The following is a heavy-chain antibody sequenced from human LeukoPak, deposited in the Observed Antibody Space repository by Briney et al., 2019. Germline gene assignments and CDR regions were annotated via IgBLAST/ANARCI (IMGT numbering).Heavy chain of an antibody. CDR3: ARDTGELLPIPPAYYYYYYMDV. CDR1: GFTSSSYE. Sequence: GGSLRLSCAASGFTSSSYEMNWVRQAPGKGLEWVSYISSSGSTIYYADSVKGRFTISRDNAKNSLYLQMNSLRAEDTAVYYCARDTGELLPIPPAYYYYYYMDVWGKGATVTISS. D-gene: IGHD3-10*01. J-gene: IGHJ6*03. V-gene: IGHV3-48*03. CDR2: ISSSGSTI.